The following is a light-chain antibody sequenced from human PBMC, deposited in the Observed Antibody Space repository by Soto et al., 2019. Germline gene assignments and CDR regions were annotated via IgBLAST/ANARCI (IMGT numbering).Light chain of an antibody. CDR2: GSD. J-gene: IGLJ1*01. Sequence: QSVLTQPPSASGTPGQRVTFPCSGSSSNLGGKTVNRYQQLPGTAHKPLINGSDQRPSGVPDRFTGSKSGTSAALAISGLQSEDEADYYCAAWDDSLNGYVFXTGTKVTIL. CDR3: AAWDDSLNGYV. V-gene: IGLV1-44*01. CDR1: SSNLGGKT.